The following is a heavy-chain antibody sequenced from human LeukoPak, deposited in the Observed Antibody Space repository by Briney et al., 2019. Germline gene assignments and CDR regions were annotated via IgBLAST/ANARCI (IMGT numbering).Heavy chain of an antibody. D-gene: IGHD6-13*01. V-gene: IGHV3-7*01. CDR2: IKQDGGEK. Sequence: PGGSLILSCAVSGFTFSSYWMNWVRQAPGKGLEWVASIKQDGGEKSYVDSVKGRFTISRDNAKNSLYLQMSSLRAEDTAVYYCARDGTAAGLYFDLWGQETLVTVSS. J-gene: IGHJ4*01. CDR3: ARDGTAAGLYFDL. CDR1: GFTFSSYW.